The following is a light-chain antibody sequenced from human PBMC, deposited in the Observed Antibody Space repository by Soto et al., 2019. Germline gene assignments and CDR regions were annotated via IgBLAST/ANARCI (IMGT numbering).Light chain of an antibody. CDR3: QQYYSTPWT. CDR2: AAS. CDR1: QSISSY. J-gene: IGKJ1*01. V-gene: IGKV1-39*01. Sequence: IHMTHSPSSLSASLLHRVTITCRASQSISSYLNWYQQKPGKAPKLLIYAASSLQSGVPSRFSGSGSGTDFTLTISSLQPEDFATYYCQQYYSTPWTFGQGTKVDIK.